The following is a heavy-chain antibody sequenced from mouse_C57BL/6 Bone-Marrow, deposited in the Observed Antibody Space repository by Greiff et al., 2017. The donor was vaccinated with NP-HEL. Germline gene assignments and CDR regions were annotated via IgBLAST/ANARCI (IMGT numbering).Heavy chain of an antibody. D-gene: IGHD1-1*01. CDR3: ARRGYGSTLFAY. CDR1: EYEFPSHD. CDR2: INSDGGST. V-gene: IGHV5-2*03. Sequence: EVKLVESGGGLVQPGESLKLSCESNEYEFPSHDMSWVRKTPEKRLELVAAINSDGGSTYYPDTMERRFIISRDNTKKTRYLQMGSLRSEDTALYYCARRGYGSTLFAYWGQGTLVTVSA. J-gene: IGHJ3*01.